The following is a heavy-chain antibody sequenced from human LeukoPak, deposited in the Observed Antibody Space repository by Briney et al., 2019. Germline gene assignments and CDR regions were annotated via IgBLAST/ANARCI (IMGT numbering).Heavy chain of an antibody. V-gene: IGHV1-46*01. J-gene: IGHJ6*02. Sequence: ASVKVSGKASGYTFTSYYMHWVRQAPGQGLEWMGIINPSGGSTSYAQKFQGRVTMTRDTSTSTVYMELSSLRSEDTAVYYCASYYGSGTDYYYYYGMDVWGQGTTVTVSS. CDR2: INPSGGST. CDR3: ASYYGSGTDYYYYYGMDV. D-gene: IGHD3-10*01. CDR1: GYTFTSYY.